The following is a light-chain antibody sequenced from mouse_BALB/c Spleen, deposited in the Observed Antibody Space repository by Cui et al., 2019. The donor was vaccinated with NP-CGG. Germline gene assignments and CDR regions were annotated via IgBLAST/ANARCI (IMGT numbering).Light chain of an antibody. V-gene: IGLV1*01. CDR3: ALWYSNHWV. CDR2: GTN. CDR1: TGAVTINNY. J-gene: IGLJ1*01. Sequence: QAVVTQESALTTSPGETVTLTCRSSTGAVTINNYANWVQEKPDHLFTGLIGGTNNRAPGVTARFSGSLIGDKAALTITGAQTEDEAIYFCALWYSNHWVFGGGTKLTVL.